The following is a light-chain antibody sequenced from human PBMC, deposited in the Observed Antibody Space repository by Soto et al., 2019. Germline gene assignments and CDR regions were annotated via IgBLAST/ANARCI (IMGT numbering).Light chain of an antibody. J-gene: IGLJ2*01. Sequence: QSALTQPASVSGAPGQAITISCTGTSSDVGGYNYVSWYQHHPGTAPKLIIYEVSNRPSGVSNRFSGSKSGNTASLTISGLQAEDEGDFYCSSHTASTNLVFGGGTKLTVL. CDR2: EVS. CDR1: SSDVGGYNY. V-gene: IGLV2-14*01. CDR3: SSHTASTNLV.